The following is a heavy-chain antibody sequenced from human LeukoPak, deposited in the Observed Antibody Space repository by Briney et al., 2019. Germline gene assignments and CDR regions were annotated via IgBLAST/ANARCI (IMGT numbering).Heavy chain of an antibody. Sequence: PGGSLRLSCAASGFTFSSYAMSWVRKAPGKGLEWVSAISGSGGSTYYTDSVKGRFTISRDNSKNTLYLQMNSLRAEDTAVYYCAKGQGVLLPNGYWGQGTLVTVSS. V-gene: IGHV3-23*01. CDR2: ISGSGGST. CDR1: GFTFSSYA. J-gene: IGHJ4*02. CDR3: AKGQGVLLPNGY. D-gene: IGHD2-15*01.